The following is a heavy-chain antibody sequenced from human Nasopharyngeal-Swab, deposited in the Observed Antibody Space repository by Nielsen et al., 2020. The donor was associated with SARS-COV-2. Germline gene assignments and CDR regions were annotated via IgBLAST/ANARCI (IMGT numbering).Heavy chain of an antibody. J-gene: IGHJ6*02. CDR1: GFTFSSYD. CDR3: ARERDGMDV. Sequence: GESLKISCAASGFTFSSYDMHWVRQAPGKGLEWVAVISYDGSNKYYADSVKGRFTISRDNAKNSLYLQMSSLRAEDTAVYYCARERDGMDVWGQGTTVTVSS. CDR2: ISYDGSNK. V-gene: IGHV3-30*03.